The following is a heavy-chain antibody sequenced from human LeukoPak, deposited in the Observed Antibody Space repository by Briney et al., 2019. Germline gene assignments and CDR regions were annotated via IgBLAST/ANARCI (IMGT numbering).Heavy chain of an antibody. CDR2: IKEDGSDK. V-gene: IGHV3-7*01. D-gene: IGHD5-18*01. J-gene: IGHJ4*02. Sequence: GGSLRLSCAASGFTFSTYWMTWVRQAPGKGLEWVANIKEDGSDKYYVDSVKGRFTISRDNAKNSLYLQMNNLRAEDTAVYYCARDVGYFRFDYWGQGTLVTVSS. CDR1: GFTFSTYW. CDR3: ARDVGYFRFDY.